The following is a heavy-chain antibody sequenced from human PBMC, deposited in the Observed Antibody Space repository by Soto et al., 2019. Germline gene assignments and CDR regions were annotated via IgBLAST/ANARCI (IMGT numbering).Heavy chain of an antibody. D-gene: IGHD6-6*01. CDR1: GFTFSSYS. J-gene: IGHJ6*02. V-gene: IGHV3-21*01. CDR3: ASLFGIAARQGYYYYYGMDV. CDR2: ISSSSSYI. Sequence: PGGSLRLSCAASGFTFSSYSMNWVRQAPGKGLERFSSISSSSSYIYYADSVKGRFTISRDNANNSLYLQMNSLRAEDTAVYYFASLFGIAARQGYYYYYGMDVWGQGTTVTVSS.